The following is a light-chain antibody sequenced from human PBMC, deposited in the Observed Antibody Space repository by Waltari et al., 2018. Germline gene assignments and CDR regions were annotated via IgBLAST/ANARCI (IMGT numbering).Light chain of an antibody. CDR2: KDD. J-gene: IGLJ2*01. CDR3: YSPADNNLGV. CDR1: ALATKY. V-gene: IGLV3-27*01. Sequence: YALTQPSPLSVSPRQTAPITSPGDALATKYCRWSQQKAGEAAVLVNYKDDGRPAGIPERFAGTTAGTTVTLTISGAQVEDEADYYCYSPADNNLGVFGGGTKLTVL.